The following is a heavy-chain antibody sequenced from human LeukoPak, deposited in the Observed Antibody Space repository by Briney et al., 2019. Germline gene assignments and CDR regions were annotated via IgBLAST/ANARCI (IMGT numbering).Heavy chain of an antibody. CDR1: GLTFSSSA. CDR3: AKDRAGLDY. J-gene: IGHJ4*02. V-gene: IGHV3-23*01. Sequence: GGSLRLSCAASGLTFSSSAMSWVRQAPGKGLEWVSAISLSGVNTYYADSVKGRFTISRDVSKNTLYLQMNSLRAEDTAVYYCAKDRAGLDYWGQGSLVTVSS. CDR2: ISLSGVNT. D-gene: IGHD3-10*01.